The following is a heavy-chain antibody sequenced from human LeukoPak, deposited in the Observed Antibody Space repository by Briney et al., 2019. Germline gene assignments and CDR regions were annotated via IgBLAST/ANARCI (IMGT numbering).Heavy chain of an antibody. Sequence: KPGGSLRLSCADSGFTFSDYSMNWVRQAPGKGLEWVSSISRNSGYIYDADSVKGRFTISRDNAKNSLYLQMNSLRAEDTAVYYCARAASRSYYYFDYWGQGALVTVSS. V-gene: IGHV3-21*01. CDR2: ISRNSGYI. CDR1: GFTFSDYS. D-gene: IGHD2-21*01. J-gene: IGHJ4*02. CDR3: ARAASRSYYYFDY.